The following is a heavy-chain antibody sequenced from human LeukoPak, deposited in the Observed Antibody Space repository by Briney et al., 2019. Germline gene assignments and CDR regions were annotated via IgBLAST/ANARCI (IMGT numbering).Heavy chain of an antibody. J-gene: IGHJ6*02. CDR3: ARGADDCSSTSCSADNYYYYYGMDV. D-gene: IGHD2-2*01. Sequence: SETPSLTCAVYGGSFSGYYWSWIRQPPGKGLEWIGEINHSGSTNYNPSLKSRVTISVDTSKNQFSLKLSSVTAADTAVYYCARGADDCSSTSCSADNYYYYYGMDVWGQGTTVTVSS. CDR2: INHSGST. CDR1: GGSFSGYY. V-gene: IGHV4-34*01.